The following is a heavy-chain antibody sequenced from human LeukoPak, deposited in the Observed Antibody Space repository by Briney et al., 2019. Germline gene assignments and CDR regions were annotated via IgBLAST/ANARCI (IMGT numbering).Heavy chain of an antibody. J-gene: IGHJ1*01. CDR3: ARLPRYCSGGSCYRAEYFQH. Sequence: PSETLSLTCAVYGGSFSGYYWSWIRQPPGKGLEWIGEINHSGSTNYNPSLKSRVTISVDTSKNQFSLKLSSVTAADTAVYYCARLPRYCSGGSCYRAEYFQHWGQGTLVTVSS. V-gene: IGHV4-34*01. CDR2: INHSGST. D-gene: IGHD2-15*01. CDR1: GGSFSGYY.